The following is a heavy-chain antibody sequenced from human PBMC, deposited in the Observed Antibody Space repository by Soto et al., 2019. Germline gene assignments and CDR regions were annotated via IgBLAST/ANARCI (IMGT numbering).Heavy chain of an antibody. J-gene: IGHJ5*02. CDR1: GFSLSDYW. CDR3: ARDYHGSGNP. D-gene: IGHD3-10*01. CDR2: IKGDGSET. Sequence: EVQLVESGGGLVQPGGSLRLSCAASGFSLSDYWIHWVRQAPGKGLVWLSRIKGDGSETDYADSVRGRFTISSDNAKNTVYLQLNSLRVEDTAVYYCARDYHGSGNPWGQGTPVTVSS. V-gene: IGHV3-74*01.